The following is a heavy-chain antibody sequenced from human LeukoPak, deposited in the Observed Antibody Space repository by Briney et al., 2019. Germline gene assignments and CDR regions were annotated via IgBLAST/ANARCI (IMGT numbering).Heavy chain of an antibody. Sequence: SETLSLTCTVSGGSISSYYWSWIRQPPGKGLEWIGYIYYSGSTNYNPSLKSRVTISVDTSKNQFSLKLSSVTAADTAVYYCARLPPGPLDAFDIWGQGTMVTVCS. V-gene: IGHV4-59*01. CDR3: ARLPPGPLDAFDI. CDR2: IYYSGST. CDR1: GGSISSYY. J-gene: IGHJ3*02.